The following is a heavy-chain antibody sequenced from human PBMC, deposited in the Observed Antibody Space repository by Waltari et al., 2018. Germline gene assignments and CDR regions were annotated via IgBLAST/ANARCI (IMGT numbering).Heavy chain of an antibody. CDR2: IYYSGST. CDR1: GGSISSYY. D-gene: IGHD3-22*01. V-gene: IGHV4-59*01. J-gene: IGHJ4*02. Sequence: QVQLQESGPGLVKPSETLSLTCTVSGGSISSYYWSWIRQPPGQGLEWIGYIYYSGSTNYNPSLKSRVTISVDTSKNQFSLKLSSVTAADTAVYYCARVGVGGSYYYDSSGYYYFDYWGQGTLVTVSS. CDR3: ARVGVGGSYYYDSSGYYYFDY.